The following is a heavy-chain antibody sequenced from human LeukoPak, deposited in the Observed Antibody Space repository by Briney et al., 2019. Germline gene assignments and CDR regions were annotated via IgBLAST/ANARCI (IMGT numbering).Heavy chain of an antibody. CDR1: GYTLTELS. D-gene: IGHD2-15*01. Sequence: ASVKVSCKVSGYTLTELSMHWVRQAPGKGLEWMGGFDPEDGETIYAQKFQGRVTMTEDTSTDTAYMELSSLRSEDTAVYYCATDSSPRTNYYYYMDVWGKGTTVTVSS. V-gene: IGHV1-24*01. CDR2: FDPEDGET. CDR3: ATDSSPRTNYYYYMDV. J-gene: IGHJ6*03.